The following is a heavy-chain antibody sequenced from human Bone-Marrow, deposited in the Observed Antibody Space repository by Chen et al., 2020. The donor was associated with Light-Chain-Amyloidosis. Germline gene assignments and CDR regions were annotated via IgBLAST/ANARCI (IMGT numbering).Heavy chain of an antibody. D-gene: IGHD1-26*01. V-gene: IGHV3-23*04. CDR2: ISGGGEST. Sequence: EVQLVESGGGVVQPGGSLRRSCAASGFTFSSYAMSWVRQAPGKGLEWISGISGGGESTYYADSVKGRFTISRDNSKNTLYLQMNSLRGEDTADYYCARKNSVTRGGYFEYWGQGALVTVSS. J-gene: IGHJ4*02. CDR1: GFTFSSYA. CDR3: ARKNSVTRGGYFEY.